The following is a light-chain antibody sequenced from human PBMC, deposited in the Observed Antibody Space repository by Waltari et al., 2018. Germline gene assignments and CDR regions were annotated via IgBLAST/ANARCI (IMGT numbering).Light chain of an antibody. J-gene: IGLJ3*02. CDR3: QTWGTGMGV. CDR2: LNSDGSH. Sequence: QVVLTQSPSASASLGASVKLTCTLSSGHSSYVIAWPQQQPEKGPRYLMKLNSDGSHTKGDGIPDRFSGSSSGAERYLTIASLQSEDEADYYCQTWGTGMGVFGGGTKLTVL. V-gene: IGLV4-69*01. CDR1: SGHSSYV.